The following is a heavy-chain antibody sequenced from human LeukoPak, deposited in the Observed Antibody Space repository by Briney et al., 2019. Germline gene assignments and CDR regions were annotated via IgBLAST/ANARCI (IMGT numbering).Heavy chain of an antibody. J-gene: IGHJ3*02. V-gene: IGHV3-30*02. Sequence: GGSLRLSCAASGFTFSSYGMHWVRQAPGKGLEWVAFIRYDGSNKYYVDSVKGRFTISRDNSKKTLYLQMNSLRAEDTAVYYCAKDIVQAAIGQVGGLDIWGQGTMVTVSS. CDR3: AKDIVQAAIGQVGGLDI. CDR2: IRYDGSNK. CDR1: GFTFSSYG. D-gene: IGHD2-2*01.